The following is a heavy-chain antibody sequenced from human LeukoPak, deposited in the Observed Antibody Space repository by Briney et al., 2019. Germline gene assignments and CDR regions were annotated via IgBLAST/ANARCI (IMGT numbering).Heavy chain of an antibody. CDR2: ISWNSGSI. V-gene: IGHV3-9*01. Sequence: SGRSLRLSCAASGFTFDDYAMHWVRQAPGKGLEWVSGISWNSGSIGYADSVKGRFTISRDNSKNTLYLQMNSLRAEDTAVYYCAKLSGDYVNWYFDLWGRGTLVTVSS. D-gene: IGHD4-17*01. CDR1: GFTFDDYA. J-gene: IGHJ2*01. CDR3: AKLSGDYVNWYFDL.